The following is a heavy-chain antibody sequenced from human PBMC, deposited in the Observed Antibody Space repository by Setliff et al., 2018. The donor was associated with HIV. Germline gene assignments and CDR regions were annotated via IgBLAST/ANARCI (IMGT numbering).Heavy chain of an antibody. CDR3: ARENGRTNYYYYYGLDV. Sequence: KPSETLSLTCTVSGGSISSDNYYWSWIRQPAGKGLEWIGHIYTSGSTNYNPSLKSRLTISVDTSKNQFSLKLSSVTAADTAVYYCARENGRTNYYYYYGLDVWGQGTTVTVSS. CDR2: IYTSGST. CDR1: GGSISSDNYY. V-gene: IGHV4-61*09. J-gene: IGHJ6*02.